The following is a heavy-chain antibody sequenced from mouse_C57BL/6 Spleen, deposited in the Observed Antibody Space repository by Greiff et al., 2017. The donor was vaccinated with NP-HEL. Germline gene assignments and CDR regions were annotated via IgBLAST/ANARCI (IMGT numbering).Heavy chain of an antibody. V-gene: IGHV6-6*02. CDR1: GFTFSNYW. Sequence: EVKLQESGGGLVQPGGSMKLSCVASGFTFSNYWMNWVRQSPEQGLEWVAEIRLKSDDYVTHYAVSVKGRFTISREDSKCSVYRQMNNLRAEGTGIYYCWILLWGQGTTLTVSS. J-gene: IGHJ2*01. CDR3: WILL. CDR2: IRLKSDDYVT.